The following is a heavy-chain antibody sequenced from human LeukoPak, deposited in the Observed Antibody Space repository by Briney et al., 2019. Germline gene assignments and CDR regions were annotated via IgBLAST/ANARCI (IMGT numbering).Heavy chain of an antibody. Sequence: LPGGSLRLSCAASGFTFSSYAMHWVRQAPGKGLEWVAVISYDGSNKYYADSVKGRFTISRDNSKNTLYLQMNSLRAEDTAVYYCAREMWGFIAARPEFAGYYYYGMDVWGQGTTVTVSS. CDR3: AREMWGFIAARPEFAGYYYYGMDV. CDR1: GFTFSSYA. J-gene: IGHJ6*02. D-gene: IGHD6-6*01. V-gene: IGHV3-30-3*01. CDR2: ISYDGSNK.